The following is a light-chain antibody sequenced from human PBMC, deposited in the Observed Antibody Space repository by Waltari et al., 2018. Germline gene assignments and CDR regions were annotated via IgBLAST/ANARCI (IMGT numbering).Light chain of an antibody. Sequence: IRMTQSPSSLSASVGDRVPITCRASQDIRNDLSWYQLVPGKAPKLLIYATFNLHTGVPFRFSGSRSGADFTLTISRLQAEDFATYYCLQDYNYPRTFGPGTKVAMK. CDR2: ATF. V-gene: IGKV1-6*01. J-gene: IGKJ1*01. CDR3: LQDYNYPRT. CDR1: QDIRND.